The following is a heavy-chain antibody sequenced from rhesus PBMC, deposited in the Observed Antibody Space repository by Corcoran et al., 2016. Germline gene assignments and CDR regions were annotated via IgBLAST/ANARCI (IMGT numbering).Heavy chain of an antibody. J-gene: IGHJ4*01. D-gene: IGHD3-28*01. Sequence: QVQLQESGPGLVKPSETLSLTCAVSGYSISSGYYWGWIRRPPGKGLDYIGYIRGSSGSTYYNPSLKRRVTRSKDTSKNQFSLKRSSVTAADTAVYYCARRVLYGSGYYTGLDYWGQGVLVTVSS. CDR1: GYSISSGYY. CDR2: IRGSSGST. CDR3: ARRVLYGSGYYTGLDY. V-gene: IGHV4-99*01.